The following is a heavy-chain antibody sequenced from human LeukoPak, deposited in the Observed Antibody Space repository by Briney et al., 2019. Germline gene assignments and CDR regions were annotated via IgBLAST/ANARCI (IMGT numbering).Heavy chain of an antibody. V-gene: IGHV3-11*04. Sequence: GGSLRLSCAASGFTFSDYYMSWIRQAPGKGLEWVSYMISSGSTIYYADPVKGRFTISRDNAKNSLYLQMNSLRAEDTAVYYCASYFGPPDYSKPALGYMDVWGKGTTVTVSS. CDR2: MISSGSTI. D-gene: IGHD4-11*01. CDR1: GFTFSDYY. CDR3: ASYFGPPDYSKPALGYMDV. J-gene: IGHJ6*03.